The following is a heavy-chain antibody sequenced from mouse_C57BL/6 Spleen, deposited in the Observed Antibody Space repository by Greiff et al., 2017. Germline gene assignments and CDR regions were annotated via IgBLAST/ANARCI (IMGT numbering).Heavy chain of an antibody. CDR2: ILPGSGST. V-gene: IGHV1-9*01. Sequence: QVQLQQSGAELMKPGASVKLSCKATGYTFTGYWIAWVKQRPGHGLEWIGEILPGSGSTNYNAKFKGKATFTADTSSNTAYMQLSSLTTEDSAIYYCARSRGNYWYFDVWGTGTTVTVSS. J-gene: IGHJ1*03. D-gene: IGHD1-1*01. CDR1: GYTFTGYW. CDR3: ARSRGNYWYFDV.